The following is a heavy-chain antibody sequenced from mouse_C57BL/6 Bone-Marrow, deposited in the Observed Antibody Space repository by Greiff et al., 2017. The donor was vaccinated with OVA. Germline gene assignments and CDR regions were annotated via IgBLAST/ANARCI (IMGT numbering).Heavy chain of an antibody. V-gene: IGHV5-9-1*02. Sequence: EVKLEESGEGLVKPGGSLKLSCAASGFTFSSYAMSWVRQTPEKRLEWVAYISSGGDYIYYADTVKGRFTISRDNARNTLYLQMSSLKSEDTAMYYCTRDSSYYPTYWGQGTLVTVSA. CDR1: GFTFSSYA. CDR3: TRDSSYYPTY. D-gene: IGHD1-1*01. J-gene: IGHJ3*01. CDR2: ISSGGDYI.